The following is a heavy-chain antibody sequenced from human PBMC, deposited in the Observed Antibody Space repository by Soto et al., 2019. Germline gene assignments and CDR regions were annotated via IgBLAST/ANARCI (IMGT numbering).Heavy chain of an antibody. D-gene: IGHD1-1*01. CDR3: AQVGLEHNYFDY. J-gene: IGHJ4*02. CDR1: GFTFSSYA. V-gene: IGHV3-23*01. Sequence: GGSLRLSCAASGFTFSSYAMSWVRQAPGKGLEWVSAISGSGGSTYYADSVKGRFTISRDNSKNTLYLQMNSLRAEDTAVYYCAQVGLEHNYFDYWGQGTLVTVSS. CDR2: ISGSGGST.